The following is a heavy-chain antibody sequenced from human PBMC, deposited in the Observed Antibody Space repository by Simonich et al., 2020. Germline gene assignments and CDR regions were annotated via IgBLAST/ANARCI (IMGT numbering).Heavy chain of an antibody. V-gene: IGHV1-2*02. CDR1: GYTFTGYY. Sequence: QVQLVQSGAEVNKPGASVKVSCKASGYTFTGYYMHWVRQAPGKGLEWMGWINPSSGGTNYAQKFQGRVTRTRDTAISTAYMELSRLRSDDTAVYYCARVPPTSGSYYYYYYYMDVWGKGTTVTVSS. CDR3: ARVPPTSGSYYYYYYYMDV. D-gene: IGHD1-26*01. CDR2: INPSSGGT. J-gene: IGHJ6*03.